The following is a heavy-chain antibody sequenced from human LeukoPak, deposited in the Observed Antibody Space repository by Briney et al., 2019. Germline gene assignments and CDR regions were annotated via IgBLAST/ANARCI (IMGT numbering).Heavy chain of an antibody. Sequence: ASVKVSCKASGYTFTAYYIHWVRQAPGQGLEWMGWINPNSGGTYYVQKFQGRITMTRDTSIGTTYMQLSRLGSDDTAFYYCARDNSLTEFDYWGQGTLSPSPQ. V-gene: IGHV1-2*02. CDR3: ARDNSLTEFDY. J-gene: IGHJ4*02. CDR1: GYTFTAYY. CDR2: INPNSGGT.